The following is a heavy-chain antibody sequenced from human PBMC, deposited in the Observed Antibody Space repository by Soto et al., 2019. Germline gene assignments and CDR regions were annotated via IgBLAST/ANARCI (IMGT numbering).Heavy chain of an antibody. J-gene: IGHJ5*02. CDR1: GGSISSSSYY. CDR3: ARNPPGDDYDSTANWFDP. Sequence: SETLSLTCTVSGGSISSSSYYWGWIRQPPGKGLEWIGSIYYSGSTYYNPSLKSRVTISVDTSKNQFSLKLSSVTAADTAVYYCARNPPGDDYDSTANWFDPWGQGTLVTV. V-gene: IGHV4-39*01. D-gene: IGHD3-22*01. CDR2: IYYSGST.